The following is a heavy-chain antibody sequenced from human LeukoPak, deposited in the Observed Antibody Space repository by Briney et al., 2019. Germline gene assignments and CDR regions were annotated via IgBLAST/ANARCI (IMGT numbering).Heavy chain of an antibody. D-gene: IGHD3-10*01. J-gene: IGHJ4*02. CDR3: ATQMLLCHYY. CDR2: INHSGST. Sequence: SETLSLTCAVYGGSFSGYYRSWIRQPPGKGLEWIGEINHSGSTNYNPSLKSRVTISVDTSKNQFSLKLSSVTAADTAVYYCATQMLLCHYYWGQGTLVTVSS. CDR1: GGSFSGYY. V-gene: IGHV4-34*01.